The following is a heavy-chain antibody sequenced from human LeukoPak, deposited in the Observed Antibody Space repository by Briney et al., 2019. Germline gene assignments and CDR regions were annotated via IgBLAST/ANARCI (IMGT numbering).Heavy chain of an antibody. V-gene: IGHV3-15*01. Sequence: GESLTLSCAASAVTFSNAWMSWVRQAPGKGLEWVGHIKSRSDVGATDYAEPGKGSFTNSRDESNNTVYLQMNSLQTDDTAVYYCTTDPVGVISTWGQGTLVTVSS. CDR1: AVTFSNAW. CDR3: TTDPVGVIST. CDR2: IKSRSDVGAT. D-gene: IGHD3-10*01. J-gene: IGHJ4*02.